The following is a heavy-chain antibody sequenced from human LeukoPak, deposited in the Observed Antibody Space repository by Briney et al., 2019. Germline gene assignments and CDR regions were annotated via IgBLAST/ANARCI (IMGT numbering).Heavy chain of an antibody. CDR2: TYYRPKWYN. D-gene: IGHD3-3*01. CDR1: GDSVSSNSAA. Sequence: SQTLSLTCAVSGDSVSSNSAAWKSIRQSPSRVLEWQGRTYYRPKWYNDYAVSVKSLITINPDTSKNQYSLQLNSETPEDTAVYYCARSQNFGIDHFDYWGQGTLVTVSS. V-gene: IGHV6-1*01. J-gene: IGHJ4*02. CDR3: ARSQNFGIDHFDY.